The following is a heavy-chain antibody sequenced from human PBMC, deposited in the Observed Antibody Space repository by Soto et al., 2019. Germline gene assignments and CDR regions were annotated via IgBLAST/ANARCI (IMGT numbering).Heavy chain of an antibody. Sequence: XYSLKLSCKPSGYSFTNFSLGLVLQMPGKGLEWLGIIYPGDSETRYSPSFQGQVTISADRSISTAYLQWSSLKASDTAIYYCAAQPPLDSSGWYNWDQGTLVTVCS. J-gene: IGHJ4*02. V-gene: IGHV5-51*01. CDR2: IYPGDSET. D-gene: IGHD6-19*01. CDR1: GYSFTNFS. CDR3: AAQPPLDSSGWYN.